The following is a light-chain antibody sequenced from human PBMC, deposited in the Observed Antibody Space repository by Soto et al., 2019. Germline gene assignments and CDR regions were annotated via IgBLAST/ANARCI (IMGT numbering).Light chain of an antibody. CDR1: QTISSW. CDR3: QHYNSYSEA. Sequence: QISNSAAILSVSVVQRVTITCRASQTISSWLAWYQQKPGKAPKLLIYKASTLKSGVPSRFSGSGSGTEFTLTISSLQPDDFATYYCQHYNSYSEAFGQGTKVDI. J-gene: IGKJ1*01. V-gene: IGKV1-5*03. CDR2: KAS.